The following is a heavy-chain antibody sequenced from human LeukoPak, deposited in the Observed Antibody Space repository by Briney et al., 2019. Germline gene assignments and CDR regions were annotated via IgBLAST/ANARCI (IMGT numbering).Heavy chain of an antibody. CDR2: ISYDGSNK. Sequence: GGSLRLSCAASGFTFSSYGMHWVRQAPGKGLEWVAVISYDGSNKYYADSVKGRFTISRDNSKNTLYLQMNSLRAEDTAVYYCAKDFARDSSKVVGPPYYYYGMDVWGQGATVTVSS. V-gene: IGHV3-30*18. D-gene: IGHD4-11*01. J-gene: IGHJ6*02. CDR3: AKDFARDSSKVVGPPYYYYGMDV. CDR1: GFTFSSYG.